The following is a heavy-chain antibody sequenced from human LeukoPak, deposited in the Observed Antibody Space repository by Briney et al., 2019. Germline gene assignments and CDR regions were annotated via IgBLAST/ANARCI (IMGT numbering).Heavy chain of an antibody. Sequence: GGSLRLSCAASGFTFSSYSMNRVRQAPGKGLEWVSSISSSSSYIYYADSVKGRFTISRDNAKNSLYLQMNSLRAEDTAVYYCARTYSGGSFPGPNWFDPWGQGTLVTVSS. D-gene: IGHD2-15*01. CDR3: ARTYSGGSFPGPNWFDP. V-gene: IGHV3-21*01. J-gene: IGHJ5*02. CDR1: GFTFSSYS. CDR2: ISSSSSYI.